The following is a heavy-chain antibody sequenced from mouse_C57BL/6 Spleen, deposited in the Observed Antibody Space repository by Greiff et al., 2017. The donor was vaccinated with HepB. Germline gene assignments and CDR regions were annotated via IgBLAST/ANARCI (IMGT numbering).Heavy chain of an antibody. Sequence: QVQLQQSGPELVKPGASVKISCKASGYAFSSSWMNWVKQRPGKGLEWIGRIYPGDGDTNYNGKFKGKATLTADKSSSTAYMKLSSLTSEDSAVYFCASGRRGAMDYWGQGTSVTVSS. CDR3: ASGRRGAMDY. V-gene: IGHV1-82*01. J-gene: IGHJ4*01. D-gene: IGHD2-12*01. CDR2: IYPGDGDT. CDR1: GYAFSSSW.